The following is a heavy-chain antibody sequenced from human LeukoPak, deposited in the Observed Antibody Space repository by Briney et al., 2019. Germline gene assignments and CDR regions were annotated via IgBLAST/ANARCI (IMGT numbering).Heavy chain of an antibody. CDR3: ARVSLGYCSGGTCYFQDH. Sequence: ASVTVSCRASGYTFTSYGISWVRQAPGQGLEWMGWISAYNGNTNYAQKLQGRVTMTRSTSISTAYMELSSLTSEDTAVYYCARVSLGYCSGGTCYFQDHWGQGTLVTVSS. CDR1: GYTFTSYG. CDR2: ISAYNGNT. D-gene: IGHD2-15*01. J-gene: IGHJ4*02. V-gene: IGHV1-18*01.